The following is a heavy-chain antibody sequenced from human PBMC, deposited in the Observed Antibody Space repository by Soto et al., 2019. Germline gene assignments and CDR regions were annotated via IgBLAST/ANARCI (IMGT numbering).Heavy chain of an antibody. CDR1: GYTFTSYY. Sequence: ASVKVSCKASGYTFTSYYMHWVRQAPVQGLEWMGIINPSGGSTSYAQKFQGRVTMTRDTSTSTVYMELSSLRSEDTAVYYCARAGTMVRGVMVDWFDPWGQGTLVTVSS. D-gene: IGHD3-10*01. V-gene: IGHV1-46*01. J-gene: IGHJ5*02. CDR3: ARAGTMVRGVMVDWFDP. CDR2: INPSGGST.